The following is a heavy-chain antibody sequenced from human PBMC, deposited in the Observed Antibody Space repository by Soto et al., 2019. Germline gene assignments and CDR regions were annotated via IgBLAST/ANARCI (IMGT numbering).Heavy chain of an antibody. CDR2: ISSSSSYI. CDR3: ARESGGYGDKYYYMDV. V-gene: IGHV3-21*01. Sequence: GGSLRLSCAASGFTFSSYSMNWVRQAPGKGLEWVSSISSSSSYIYYADSVKGRFTISRDNAKNSLYLQMNSLRAEDTAVYYCARESGGYGDKYYYMDVWGKGTTVTVSS. D-gene: IGHD5-12*01. CDR1: GFTFSSYS. J-gene: IGHJ6*03.